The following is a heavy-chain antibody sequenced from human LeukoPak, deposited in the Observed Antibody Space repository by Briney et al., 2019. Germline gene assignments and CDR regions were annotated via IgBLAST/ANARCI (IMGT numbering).Heavy chain of an antibody. V-gene: IGHV1-46*01. CDR3: ARGYCSSTSCYTRENPSIAARPDPSYYYMDV. CDR2: INPSGGST. Sequence: ASVKVSCKASGYTLTSYYMHWVRQAPGQGLEWMGIINPSGGSTSYAQKFQGRVTMTRDTSTSTVYMELSSLRSEDTAVYYCARGYCSSTSCYTRENPSIAARPDPSYYYMDVWGKGTTVTVSS. J-gene: IGHJ6*03. CDR1: GYTLTSYY. D-gene: IGHD2-2*02.